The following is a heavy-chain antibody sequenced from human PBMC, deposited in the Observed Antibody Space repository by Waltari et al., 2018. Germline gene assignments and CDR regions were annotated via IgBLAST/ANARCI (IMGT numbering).Heavy chain of an antibody. CDR2: IFYSGPT. CDR1: GGSMISSSYF. Sequence: QLRESGPGLVKPSETLSLRCSVSGGSMISSSYFWAWIRQPPGKGLGWIGRIFYSGPTYQNPSLKIRVAMSIDTSNKHFSLRMTSMTAADTAMYYCARHEDDVSTGHFTWFDSWGQGTLVIVSS. D-gene: IGHD3-9*01. V-gene: IGHV4-39*01. J-gene: IGHJ5*01. CDR3: ARHEDDVSTGHFTWFDS.